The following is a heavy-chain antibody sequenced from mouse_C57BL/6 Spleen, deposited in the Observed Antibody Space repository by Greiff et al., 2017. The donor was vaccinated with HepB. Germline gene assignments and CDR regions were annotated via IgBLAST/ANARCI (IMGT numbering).Heavy chain of an antibody. CDR1: GFNIKDDY. Sequence: VHVKQSGAELVRPGASVKLSCTASGFNIKDDYMHWVKQRPEQGLEWIGWIDPENGDTEYASKFQGKATITADTSSNTAYLQLSSLTSEDTAVYYCTTAHPYFDYWGQGTTLTVSS. V-gene: IGHV14-4*01. CDR2: IDPENGDT. J-gene: IGHJ2*01. CDR3: TTAHPYFDY.